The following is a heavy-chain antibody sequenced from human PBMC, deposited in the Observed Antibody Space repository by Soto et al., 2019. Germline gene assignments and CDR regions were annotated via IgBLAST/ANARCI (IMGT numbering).Heavy chain of an antibody. CDR1: GFTVSSDS. J-gene: IGHJ6*02. D-gene: IGHD3-10*01. CDR3: ARERSLLWFGVPRGMSYGMDV. Sequence: GGSLRLSCAASGFTVSSDSMNWVREAPGEGLEWVSYISSSSSTIYYADSVKGRFTISRDNAKNSLYLQMNSLRDEDTAVYYCARERSLLWFGVPRGMSYGMDVWGQGTTVTSP. V-gene: IGHV3-48*02. CDR2: ISSSSSTI.